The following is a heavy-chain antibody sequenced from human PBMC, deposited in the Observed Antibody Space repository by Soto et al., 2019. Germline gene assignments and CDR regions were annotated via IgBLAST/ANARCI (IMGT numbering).Heavy chain of an antibody. CDR1: GFSLSTSGVG. J-gene: IGHJ4*02. D-gene: IGHD1-1*01. Sequence: QITLKESGPTRVKPTQTLTLTCTFSGFSLSTSGVGVGWIRQPPGKALERLALIYWDDDKRYSPSLKSRLTITKDTPNNQVVLTMTTMDPVDTATYYCAHRACLHGNWNGGYFDFWGQGALVTVSS. CDR3: AHRACLHGNWNGGYFDF. V-gene: IGHV2-5*02. CDR2: IYWDDDK.